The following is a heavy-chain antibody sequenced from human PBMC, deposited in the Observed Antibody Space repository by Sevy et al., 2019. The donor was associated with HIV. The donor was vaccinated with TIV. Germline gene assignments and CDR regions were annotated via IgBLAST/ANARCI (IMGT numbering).Heavy chain of an antibody. CDR3: ASLWFGELTENDAFDI. J-gene: IGHJ3*02. CDR2: INPNSGGT. V-gene: IGHV1-2*02. CDR1: GYTFTGYY. D-gene: IGHD3-10*01. Sequence: ASVKVSCKASGYTFTGYYMHWVRQAPGQGLEWMGWINPNSGGTNYAQKFQGRVTMTRDTSISTAYMELSRLRSDDTAVYYCASLWFGELTENDAFDIWGQRTMVTVSS.